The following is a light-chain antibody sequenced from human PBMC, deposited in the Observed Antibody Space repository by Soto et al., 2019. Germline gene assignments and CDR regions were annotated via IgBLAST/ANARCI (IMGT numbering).Light chain of an antibody. CDR2: DAS. J-gene: IGKJ5*01. V-gene: IGKV1-33*01. Sequence: DIQMTQSPSSLSASVGDIVTITCRASQDISNYLNWYQQRPGKAPTLLIYDASNLERGVTSRFSGTRSGTHFTFAITSLQPEDVATFYCQQSDSLPITFGQGTRLEI. CDR3: QQSDSLPIT. CDR1: QDISNY.